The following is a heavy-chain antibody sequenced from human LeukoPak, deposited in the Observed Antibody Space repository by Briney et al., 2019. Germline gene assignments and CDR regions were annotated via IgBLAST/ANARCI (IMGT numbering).Heavy chain of an antibody. CDR3: VXVAXERVGGVYYFDY. Sequence: GGSLRLSCAASGFAFTDYDMHWVRQAAGKGLEWVSAIGTAGDTYYTGSVKGRFTISRENAKNSLYLQMNSLRAGDTAVYYCVXVAXERVGGVYYFDYWGQGTPVTVSS. V-gene: IGHV3-13*01. CDR2: IGTAGDT. D-gene: IGHD1-1*01. J-gene: IGHJ4*02. CDR1: GFAFTDYD.